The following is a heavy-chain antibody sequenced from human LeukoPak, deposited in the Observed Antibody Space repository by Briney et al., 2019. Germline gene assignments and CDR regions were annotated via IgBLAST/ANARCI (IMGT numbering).Heavy chain of an antibody. CDR1: GFTFNSHY. V-gene: IGHV3-74*01. J-gene: IGHJ4*02. D-gene: IGHD4-11*01. CDR2: TTDDATTT. CDR3: ARGHLYSFDH. Sequence: GGSLRLSCAFSGFTFNSHYVHWVRQAPGQGLLWVSRTTDDATTTYADSVRGRFTISRDIAKKTLYLQMNSLRAEDTAVYYCARGHLYSFDHWGQGALVAVSS.